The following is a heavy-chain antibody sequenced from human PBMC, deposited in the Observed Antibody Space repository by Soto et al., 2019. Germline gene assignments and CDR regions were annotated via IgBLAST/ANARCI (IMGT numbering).Heavy chain of an antibody. V-gene: IGHV1-69*12. CDR2: IIPMFGTA. Sequence: QVQLVQSGAEVKKPESSVKVSCKAPGGTFSTYAISWVRQAPGQGLEWMGGIIPMFGTANYGRRFQDRVTSPADEATKTVHMELSSLRSEDTAVYFCASGIQLWLRRINNGYSGWGQGTLVTVSS. D-gene: IGHD5-18*01. CDR1: GGTFSTYA. J-gene: IGHJ4*02. CDR3: ASGIQLWLRRINNGYSG.